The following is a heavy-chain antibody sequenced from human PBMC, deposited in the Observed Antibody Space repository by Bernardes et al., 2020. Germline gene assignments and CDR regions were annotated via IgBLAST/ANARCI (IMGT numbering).Heavy chain of an antibody. D-gene: IGHD2-8*01. Sequence: SETLSLTCTVSGGSISSYYWSWIRQPPGKGLEWSGYIYNSGSTNYNPSLKSRVTISVDTSKNQFSLKLSSVTAADTAVYYCARLLYSRKYYYYYGMDVWGKGTTVTVSS. V-gene: IGHV4-59*01. CDR2: IYNSGST. CDR3: ARLLYSRKYYYYYGMDV. J-gene: IGHJ6*04. CDR1: GGSISSYY.